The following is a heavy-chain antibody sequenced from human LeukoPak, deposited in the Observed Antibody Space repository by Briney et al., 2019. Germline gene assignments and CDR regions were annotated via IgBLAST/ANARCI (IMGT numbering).Heavy chain of an antibody. J-gene: IGHJ4*02. Sequence: GGSLRLSCAASGFTFSNYAMSWVRQAPGKGLEWVSAISGSSGTTYYADSVKGRFTVSRDNSKNTLYLQMNSLRAEDTAVYYCATVVVIDGDYWGQGTLVTVSS. CDR3: ATVVVIDGDY. V-gene: IGHV3-23*01. CDR2: ISGSSGTT. D-gene: IGHD2-21*01. CDR1: GFTFSNYA.